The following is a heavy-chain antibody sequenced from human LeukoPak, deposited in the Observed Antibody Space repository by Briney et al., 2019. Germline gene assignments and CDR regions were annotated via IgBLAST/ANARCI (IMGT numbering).Heavy chain of an antibody. J-gene: IGHJ4*02. V-gene: IGHV3-23*01. Sequence: GGSLRLSCAASGFTFSSYAMSWVRQAPGKGLEWVSVISGSGGSTYYADSVKGRFTISRDNSKNTLYLQMNSLRAEDTAVYYCAKGSPYSGSYYGFDYWGQGTLVTVSS. CDR3: AKGSPYSGSYYGFDY. D-gene: IGHD1-26*01. CDR2: ISGSGGST. CDR1: GFTFSSYA.